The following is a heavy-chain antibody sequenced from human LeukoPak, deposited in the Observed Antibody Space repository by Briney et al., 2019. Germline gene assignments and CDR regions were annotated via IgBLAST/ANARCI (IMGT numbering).Heavy chain of an antibody. Sequence: PSQTLSLTCAISGDSVSSNSAAWNWIRQSPSRGLEWLGRTYYRSKWFINYAPSVKSRIIINPDTPKNQVSLQLNSVTPEDTAVYYCTRSDCSSGRCPGFDNWGQGTLVTVSS. CDR3: TRSDCSSGRCPGFDN. V-gene: IGHV6-1*01. D-gene: IGHD6-19*01. CDR2: TYYRSKWFI. CDR1: GDSVSSNSAA. J-gene: IGHJ4*02.